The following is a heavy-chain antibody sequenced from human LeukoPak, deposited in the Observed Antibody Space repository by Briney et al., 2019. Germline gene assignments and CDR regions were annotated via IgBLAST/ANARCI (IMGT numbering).Heavy chain of an antibody. V-gene: IGHV4-34*01. J-gene: IGHJ4*02. D-gene: IGHD3-10*01. CDR1: GGPFSGYF. Sequence: NPSETLSLTCAVSGGPFSGYFWSWIRQSSGKGLEWIGEIHNSGTTNYNPSLNSRVTISEDTSKNQFYLNLSSVTAADTAVYYCARRYYYNLGSFPFDFWGQGPLVTVSS. CDR3: ARRYYYNLGSFPFDF. CDR2: IHNSGTT.